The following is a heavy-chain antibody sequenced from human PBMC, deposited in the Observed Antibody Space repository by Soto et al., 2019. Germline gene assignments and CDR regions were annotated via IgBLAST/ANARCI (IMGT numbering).Heavy chain of an antibody. J-gene: IGHJ4*02. CDR2: IYYSGST. CDR3: ARSVVVPAAMLYYFDY. CDR1: GGSISSYY. V-gene: IGHV4-59*08. Sequence: PSETLSLTCTVSGGSISSYYWSWIRQXPGKGLEWIGYIYYSGSTNYNPSLKRRVTISVHTSKNQYSLKLSSVTAADTAVYYCARSVVVPAAMLYYFDYWGQGTLVTVSS. D-gene: IGHD2-2*01.